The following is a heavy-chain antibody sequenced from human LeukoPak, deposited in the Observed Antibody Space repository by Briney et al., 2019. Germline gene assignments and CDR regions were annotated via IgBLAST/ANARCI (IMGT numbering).Heavy chain of an antibody. CDR1: GYSISNGYY. D-gene: IGHD3-3*01. V-gene: IGHV4-38-2*01. J-gene: IGHJ1*01. CDR2: ISYSGST. CDR3: ATDSNRGILEWFQY. Sequence: SETLSLTCAVSGYSISNGYYWGWICQPPGKGLEWIGSISYSGSTYYNPSLKSRVTISVDTSKNHFSLKLSSVTAADTAVYYCATDSNRGILEWFQYWGQGSLVTVSS.